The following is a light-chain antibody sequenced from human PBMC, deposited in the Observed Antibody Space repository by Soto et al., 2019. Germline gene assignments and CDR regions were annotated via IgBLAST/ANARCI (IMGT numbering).Light chain of an antibody. Sequence: IQMTQSPSSLSASVGDRVIITCRASQDIRNDLGWYQQKPGKAPKLLIYKASSLESGVPSRFSGSGSGTEFTLTISSLQPDDFATYYCQQYNSYPWTFGQGTKVDIK. CDR3: QQYNSYPWT. V-gene: IGKV1-17*01. CDR2: KAS. J-gene: IGKJ1*01. CDR1: QDIRND.